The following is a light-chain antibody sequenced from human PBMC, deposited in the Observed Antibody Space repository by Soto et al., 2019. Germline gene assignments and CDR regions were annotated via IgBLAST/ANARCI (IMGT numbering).Light chain of an antibody. J-gene: IGKJ1*01. Sequence: DIQMTQSPSTLSGSVGDRVTITCRASQTISSWLAWYQQKPGKAPKLLIYKASTVKSGVPSRFSGSGSGTEFTLTISSLQPDDFATYYCQHYMSYSEAFGQGTKVQLK. CDR3: QHYMSYSEA. CDR1: QTISSW. V-gene: IGKV1-5*03. CDR2: KAS.